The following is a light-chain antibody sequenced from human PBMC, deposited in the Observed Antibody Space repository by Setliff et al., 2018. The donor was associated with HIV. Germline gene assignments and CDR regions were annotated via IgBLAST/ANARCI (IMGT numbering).Light chain of an antibody. Sequence: QSVLTQTASVSGSPGQSITISCTGTSSDVGGYNYVSWYQQHPGKAPKLMIYDVSKRPSGVSNRFSGSKSGNTASLTISGLQAEDEADYYCSSYTSSSTYVFGRGTKV. CDR2: DVS. V-gene: IGLV2-14*01. CDR1: SSDVGGYNY. CDR3: SSYTSSSTYV. J-gene: IGLJ1*01.